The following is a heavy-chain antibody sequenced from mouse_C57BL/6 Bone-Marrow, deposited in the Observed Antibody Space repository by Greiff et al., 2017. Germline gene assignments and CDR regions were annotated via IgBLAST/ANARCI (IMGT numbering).Heavy chain of an antibody. CDR2: ISSGGDYI. J-gene: IGHJ2*01. D-gene: IGHD2-4*01. V-gene: IGHV5-9-1*02. Sequence: EVHLVESGEGLVKPGGSLKLSCAASGFTFSSYAMSWVPQTPEKRLEWVAYISSGGDYIYYADTVKGRFTISRDNARNTLYLQMSSLKSEDTAMYYCTRFYDYDRGFDYWGQGTTLTVSS. CDR3: TRFYDYDRGFDY. CDR1: GFTFSSYA.